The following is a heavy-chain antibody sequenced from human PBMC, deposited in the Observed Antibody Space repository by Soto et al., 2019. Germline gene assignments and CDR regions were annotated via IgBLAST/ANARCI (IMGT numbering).Heavy chain of an antibody. D-gene: IGHD6-13*01. CDR2: IYTTGST. V-gene: IGHV4-4*07. Sequence: KPSETLSLTCTVSGGSISSYYWSWIRQPAGKGLAWIGRIYTTGSTNYNPSLRSRVTMSVDTSKNQFSLKLSSVTAADTAVYYCARDKYSSNWYYFDYWGQGTLVTVSS. CDR3: ARDKYSSNWYYFDY. J-gene: IGHJ4*02. CDR1: GGSISSYY.